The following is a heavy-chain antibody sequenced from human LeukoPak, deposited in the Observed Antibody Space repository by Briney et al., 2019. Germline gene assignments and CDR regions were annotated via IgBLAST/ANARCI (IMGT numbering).Heavy chain of an antibody. J-gene: IGHJ6*02. CDR1: GFNFSIYS. V-gene: IGHV3-21*01. CDR2: ISSLSSYI. CDR3: TNTGGMDV. D-gene: IGHD7-27*01. Sequence: GGSLRLSCAASGFNFSIYSMNWVRQAPGKGLEWVSSISSLSSYIYHADSVKGRVTISRNNAKNTLYLQMNSLRAEDTAVYYCTNTGGMDVWGQGTTVTVSS.